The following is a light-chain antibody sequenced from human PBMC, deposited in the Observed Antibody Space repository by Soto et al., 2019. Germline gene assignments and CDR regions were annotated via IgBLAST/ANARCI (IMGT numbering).Light chain of an antibody. CDR3: QSYESSLSGWV. V-gene: IGLV1-40*01. Sequence: QSVLTQPPSVSGAPGQRVTISCTGYNSNIGAGYDVHWYQQLPGTAPKLLIYGNSNRPSGVPDRFSASKSGTSASLAITGGQAEDEADYYCQSYESSLSGWVFGGGTKLTVL. CDR2: GNS. J-gene: IGLJ3*02. CDR1: NSNIGAGYD.